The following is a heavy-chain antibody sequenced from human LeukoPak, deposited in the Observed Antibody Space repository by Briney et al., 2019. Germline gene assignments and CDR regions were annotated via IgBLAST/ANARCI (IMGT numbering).Heavy chain of an antibody. Sequence: SEALSLTCTVSGGSISSYYWSWIRQPPGKGLEWIGYIYYSGSTNYNPSLKSRVTISVDTSKNQFSLKLSSVTAADTAVHYRARTGYPYYYYYGMAVWGHGTTVTVSS. CDR1: GGSISSYY. CDR2: IYYSGST. V-gene: IGHV4-59*08. CDR3: ARTGYPYYYYYGMAV. J-gene: IGHJ6*02. D-gene: IGHD6-25*01.